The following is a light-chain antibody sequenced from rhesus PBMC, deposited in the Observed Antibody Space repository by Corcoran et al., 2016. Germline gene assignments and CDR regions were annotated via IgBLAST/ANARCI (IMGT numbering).Light chain of an antibody. Sequence: QVILTQSPATLSLSPGERATLSCRASQSVSSYLAWYQQKPGQAPRLLIYGASSRATSIPDRFSGSGSGTEFTLTISSLEPEDFAVYYCQKYSSSPYSFGQGTKVEIK. J-gene: IGKJ2*01. CDR3: QKYSSSPYS. CDR1: QSVSSY. CDR2: GAS. V-gene: IGKV3-53*01.